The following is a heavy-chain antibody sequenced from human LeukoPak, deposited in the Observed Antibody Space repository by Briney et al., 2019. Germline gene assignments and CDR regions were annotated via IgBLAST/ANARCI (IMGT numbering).Heavy chain of an antibody. D-gene: IGHD6-13*01. CDR3: ASGGRISAANWFDP. V-gene: IGHV4-4*07. Sequence: PSETLSLTCTVSGGSISTYYWSWIRQPAGKGLEWIGRVYPSGRTSYNPSLENRVTMSVDTSTKQFSLKLRSVTAADTAVYYCASGGRISAANWFDPWGQGTLVTVSS. CDR2: VYPSGRT. J-gene: IGHJ5*02. CDR1: GGSISTYY.